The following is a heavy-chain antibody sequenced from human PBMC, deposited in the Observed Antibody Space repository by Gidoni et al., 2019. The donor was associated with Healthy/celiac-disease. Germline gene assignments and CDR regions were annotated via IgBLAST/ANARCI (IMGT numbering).Heavy chain of an antibody. CDR1: GGSFSGYY. Sequence: QVQLQQWGAGLLKPSETLSLTCAVYGGSFSGYYWSWIRQPPGKGLEWIGEINHSGSTNYNPSLKSRVTISVDTSKNQFSLKLSSVTAGDTAVYYCARGLSGIAARLWAFVYWGQGTLVTVSS. V-gene: IGHV4-34*01. CDR2: INHSGST. D-gene: IGHD6-6*01. J-gene: IGHJ4*02. CDR3: ARGLSGIAARLWAFVY.